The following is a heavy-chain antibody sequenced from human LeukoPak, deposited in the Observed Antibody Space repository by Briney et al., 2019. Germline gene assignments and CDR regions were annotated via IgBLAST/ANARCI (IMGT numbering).Heavy chain of an antibody. V-gene: IGHV1-18*01. CDR3: VRDLGVDTSMIFFDY. Sequence: ASVKVSCKASGYTFTSFGISWVRQAPGQGLEWMGWISAYNGNTKSAQKFQGRVTLTTDTSTSTAHMELRSLRSDDTAVFYCVRDLGVDTSMIFFDYWGQGTLVTVSS. CDR2: ISAYNGNT. J-gene: IGHJ4*02. D-gene: IGHD5-18*01. CDR1: GYTFTSFG.